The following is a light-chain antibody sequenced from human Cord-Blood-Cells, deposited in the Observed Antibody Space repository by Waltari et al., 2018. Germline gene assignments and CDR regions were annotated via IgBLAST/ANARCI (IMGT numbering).Light chain of an antibody. CDR1: NIGRKT. CDR3: QVWDSSTALV. J-gene: IGLJ2*01. V-gene: IGLV3-9*01. Sequence: SYELTQPLSVSVALGPTATITRGGTNIGRKTVHWYQQKPGQAPVLVIYRDSNRPSGIPERFSGSNSGNTATLTISRAQAGDEADYYCQVWDSSTALVFGGGTKLTVL. CDR2: RDS.